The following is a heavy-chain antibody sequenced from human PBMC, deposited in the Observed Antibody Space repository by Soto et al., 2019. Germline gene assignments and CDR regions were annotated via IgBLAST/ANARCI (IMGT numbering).Heavy chain of an antibody. V-gene: IGHV1-69*02. D-gene: IGHD2-2*02. CDR2: IIPILGIA. Sequence: QVQLVQSGAEVKKPGSSVKVSCKASGGTFSSYTISWVRQAPGQGLEWMGSIIPILGIANYAQKFQGRVTITADKSTSTAYMELSSLRSEDTAVYYCARTDCSSTSCYNYYYYMDVWGKGTTVTVSS. J-gene: IGHJ6*03. CDR3: ARTDCSSTSCYNYYYYMDV. CDR1: GGTFSSYT.